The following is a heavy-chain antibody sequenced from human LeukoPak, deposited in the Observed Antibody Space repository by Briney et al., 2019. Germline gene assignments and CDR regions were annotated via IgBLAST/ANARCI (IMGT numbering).Heavy chain of an antibody. D-gene: IGHD6-13*01. Sequence: ASVKVSCKASGYTFTGYYMHWVRQAPGQGLEWMGGIIPIFGTANYAQKFQGRVTITADESTSTAYMELSSLRSEDTAVYYCARGLRSGIAAAGTGVFGYWGQGTLVTVSS. CDR2: IIPIFGTA. CDR1: GYTFTGYY. CDR3: ARGLRSGIAAAGTGVFGY. V-gene: IGHV1-69*13. J-gene: IGHJ4*02.